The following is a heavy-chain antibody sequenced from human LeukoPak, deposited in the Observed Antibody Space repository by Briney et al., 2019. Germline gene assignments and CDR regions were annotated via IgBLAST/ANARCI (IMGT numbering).Heavy chain of an antibody. Sequence: SETLSLTCTVSGVSISSSSYYWGWLRQPPGKGLEWIGSIFYSGSTYYNPSLKSRVTIYVDTSKNQFSLKLSSVTAADTAEYYCARLVIGYSSFDHWGQGSLVTVSS. CDR1: GVSISSSSYY. CDR2: IFYSGST. J-gene: IGHJ4*02. CDR3: ARLVIGYSSFDH. V-gene: IGHV4-39*01. D-gene: IGHD5-24*01.